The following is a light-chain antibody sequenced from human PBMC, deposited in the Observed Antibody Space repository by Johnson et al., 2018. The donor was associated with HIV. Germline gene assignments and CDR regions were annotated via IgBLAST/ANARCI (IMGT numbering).Light chain of an antibody. Sequence: QSVLTQPPSVPAAPGQKVTISCSGSSSNIGNNYVSWYQQLPGTAPKLLIYDNNKRPSGIPDRFSGSKSGTSATLGITGLQTGDEADYYCGTWDSSLLYVFGTGTKVTVL. CDR2: DNN. V-gene: IGLV1-51*01. CDR3: GTWDSSLLYV. CDR1: SSNIGNNY. J-gene: IGLJ1*01.